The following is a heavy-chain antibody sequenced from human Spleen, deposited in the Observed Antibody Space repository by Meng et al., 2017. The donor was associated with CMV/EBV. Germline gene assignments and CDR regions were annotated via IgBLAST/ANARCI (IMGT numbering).Heavy chain of an antibody. CDR3: ARDEGIVLVPAANYDYYSYALDV. V-gene: IGHV3-7*01. Sequence: GGSLRLSCAASGFTFSSYWMSWVRQAPGKGLEWVANIKQDGSEKYYVDSVKGRFTISRDNAKNSLYLQMNSLRAEDTAVYYCARDEGIVLVPAANYDYYSYALDVWGQGTTVTVSS. D-gene: IGHD2-2*01. CDR2: IKQDGSEK. CDR1: GFTFSSYW. J-gene: IGHJ6*02.